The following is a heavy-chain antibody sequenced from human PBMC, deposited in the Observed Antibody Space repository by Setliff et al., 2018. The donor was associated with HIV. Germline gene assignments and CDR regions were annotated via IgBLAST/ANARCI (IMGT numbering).Heavy chain of an antibody. V-gene: IGHV4-34*01. CDR2: INHSGST. D-gene: IGHD1-7*01. CDR1: GGSFSDYY. CDR3: ARVRLELRQYWFDS. J-gene: IGHJ5*01. Sequence: LSLTCAVYGGSFSDYYWSWIRQPPGKGLEWIGEINHSGSTNCNPSLKRRVTISVDTSKNQFSLRLNSVTAADTAVYYCARVRLELRQYWFDSWGQGSPVTVSS.